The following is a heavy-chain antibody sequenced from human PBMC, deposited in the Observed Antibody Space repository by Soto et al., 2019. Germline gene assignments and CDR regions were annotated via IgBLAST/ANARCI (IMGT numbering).Heavy chain of an antibody. D-gene: IGHD3-10*01. CDR2: IYYSGST. J-gene: IGHJ3*02. V-gene: IGHV4-59*01. CDR3: ARRHGSAFDI. Sequence: QVQLQESGPGLVKPSETLSLTCTVSGGSISSYYWSWIRQPPGKGLEWIGYIYYSGSTNYHPSLKSRVTISVDTSKNQFSLKLSSVTAADTAVYYCARRHGSAFDIWGQGTMVTVSS. CDR1: GGSISSYY.